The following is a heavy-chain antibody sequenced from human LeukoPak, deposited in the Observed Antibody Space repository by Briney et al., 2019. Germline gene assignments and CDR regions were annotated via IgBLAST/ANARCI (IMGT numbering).Heavy chain of an antibody. J-gene: IGHJ4*02. Sequence: GGSLRLSCTASGFTFGDYAMSWVRQAPGKGLEWVGFIRSKAYGGTTEYAASVKGRFTISRDDSKSIAYLQMNSLKTEDTGVYYCTRDRDIVVVNDYWGQGTLVTVSS. D-gene: IGHD2-2*01. V-gene: IGHV3-49*04. CDR3: TRDRDIVVVNDY. CDR2: IRSKAYGGTT. CDR1: GFTFGDYA.